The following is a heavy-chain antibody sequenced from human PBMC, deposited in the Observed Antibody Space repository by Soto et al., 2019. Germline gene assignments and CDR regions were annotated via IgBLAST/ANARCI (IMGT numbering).Heavy chain of an antibody. V-gene: IGHV4-31*03. CDR1: GGSISHGAYS. Sequence: QVQLQESGPGLVKPSQTLSLSCSVSGGSISHGAYSWILIRQHPGKGLEWIGYIYYSGETPYNPSLTSRITLALDMAKNPFFLRLTSVTAADTGVYCGARVESASSLDYWGQGALVTVAS. CDR3: ARVESASSLDY. J-gene: IGHJ4*02. D-gene: IGHD6-6*01. CDR2: IYYSGET.